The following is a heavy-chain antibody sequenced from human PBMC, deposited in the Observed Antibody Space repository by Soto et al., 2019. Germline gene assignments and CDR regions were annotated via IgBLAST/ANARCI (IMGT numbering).Heavy chain of an antibody. CDR3: ASSTQYSDPFVSEYFQN. CDR2: INAGNGNT. D-gene: IGHD3-16*01. J-gene: IGHJ1*01. V-gene: IGHV1-3*01. Sequence: ASVKVSCKASGYSFTTHSMHWVRQAPGQRLEWMGWINAGNGNTKYSQKFQGRVTITRDTSASTAYMELSSLISEDTAVYYCASSTQYSDPFVSEYFQNWGQGTLVTVSS. CDR1: GYSFTTHS.